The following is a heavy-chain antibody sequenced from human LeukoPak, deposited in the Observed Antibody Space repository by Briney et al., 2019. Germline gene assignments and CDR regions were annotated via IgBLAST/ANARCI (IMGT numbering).Heavy chain of an antibody. CDR3: AVGYCSSTSCDSDY. CDR2: IIPIFGTA. CDR1: GGTFSSYA. D-gene: IGHD2-2*02. J-gene: IGHJ4*02. V-gene: IGHV1-69*01. Sequence: ASVKVSCKASGGTFSSYAISWVRQAPGQGLEWMGGIIPIFGTANYAQKFQGRVTITADESTSTAYMELSSLRSEDTAVYYCAVGYCSSTSCDSDYWGQGTLVTVSS.